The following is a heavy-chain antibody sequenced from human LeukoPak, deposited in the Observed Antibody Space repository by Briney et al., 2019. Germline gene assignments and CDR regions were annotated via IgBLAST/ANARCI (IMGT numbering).Heavy chain of an antibody. V-gene: IGHV3-21*01. Sequence: GGSLRLSCAASGFSFSRYSMNCVRQAPGKGLEWVSSITTSSANMFYADSVKGPFTTSTDTATNSMYLQMNTLRGEDTAVYYCAREMTSIQDLDYWGQGTLVTVSS. J-gene: IGHJ4*02. CDR2: ITTSSANM. CDR1: GFSFSRYS. CDR3: AREMTSIQDLDY. D-gene: IGHD5-24*01.